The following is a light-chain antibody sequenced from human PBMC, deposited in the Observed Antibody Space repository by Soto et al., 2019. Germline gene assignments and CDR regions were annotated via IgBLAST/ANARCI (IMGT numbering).Light chain of an antibody. CDR3: QVFGYSPTWT. J-gene: IGKJ1*01. V-gene: IGKV3-20*01. CDR2: GAS. Sequence: VLTQSPGTLSSSPGERATLSCRASPSVSSSYLAWYQQRPGQAPRLLLYGASSRATGIPDRFSGSGSGTYFTLTISRLEPEDSAVYYCQVFGYSPTWTFGQGTKVEIK. CDR1: PSVSSSY.